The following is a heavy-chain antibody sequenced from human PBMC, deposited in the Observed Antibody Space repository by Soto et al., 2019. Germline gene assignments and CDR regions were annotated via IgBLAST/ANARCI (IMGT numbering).Heavy chain of an antibody. CDR3: AKDRAEVGPAGFEY. J-gene: IGHJ4*02. CDR1: GFTFSNYA. CDR2: ISGGGGST. V-gene: IGHV3-23*01. Sequence: PGGSLRLSCATSGFTFSNYAMSWVRQAPGKGLEWVSGISGGGGSTYYADSVKGRFTISRDNSKNTLYLQMNSLRAEDAAVYYCAKDRAEVGPAGFEYWGQGTLVTVSS.